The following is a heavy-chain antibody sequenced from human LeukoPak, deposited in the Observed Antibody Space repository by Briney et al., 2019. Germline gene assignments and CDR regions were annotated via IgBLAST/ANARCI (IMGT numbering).Heavy chain of an antibody. Sequence: GSLRLSCAASGFTFSSYSMNWVRQAPGKGLEWVSYISSSSSTLYYADSVKGRFTISRDNAKNSLYLQMNSLRAEDTAVYYCARKKQQLGIDYWGQGTLVTVSS. V-gene: IGHV3-48*01. CDR2: ISSSSSTL. CDR3: ARKKQQLGIDY. CDR1: GFTFSSYS. J-gene: IGHJ4*02. D-gene: IGHD6-13*01.